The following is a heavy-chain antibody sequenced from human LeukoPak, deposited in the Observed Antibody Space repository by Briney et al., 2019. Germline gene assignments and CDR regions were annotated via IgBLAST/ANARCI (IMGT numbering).Heavy chain of an antibody. V-gene: IGHV4-61*08. CDR1: GASVSSGGYY. J-gene: IGHJ6*03. D-gene: IGHD1-14*01. Sequence: SETLSLTCSVSGASVSSGGYYWGWIRLPPGKGLEWIGCMYESGSSNYNSSLKSRVTMSVDTSKNQFSLKLSSVTAADTAVYYCARGRYESTRLSAYYYYYMDVWGKGTTVTVSS. CDR2: MYESGSS. CDR3: ARGRYESTRLSAYYYYYMDV.